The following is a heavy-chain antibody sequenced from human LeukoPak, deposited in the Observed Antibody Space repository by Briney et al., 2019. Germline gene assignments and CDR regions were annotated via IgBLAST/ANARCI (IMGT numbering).Heavy chain of an antibody. Sequence: GGSLRLSCAASGFTFSSYAMSWVRQAPGKGLEWVSAISGSGGSTYYADSVKGRFTNSRDNSKNTLYLQMNSLRAEDTAVYYCAKAPYAAPGYFDYWGQGTLVTVSS. J-gene: IGHJ4*02. V-gene: IGHV3-23*01. CDR2: ISGSGGST. CDR3: AKAPYAAPGYFDY. D-gene: IGHD4-17*01. CDR1: GFTFSSYA.